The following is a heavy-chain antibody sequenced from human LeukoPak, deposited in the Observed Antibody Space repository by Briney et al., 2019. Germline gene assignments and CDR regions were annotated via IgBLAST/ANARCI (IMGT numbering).Heavy chain of an antibody. CDR2: ISYDGSNK. D-gene: IGHD3-3*01. V-gene: IGHV3-30*04. J-gene: IGHJ4*02. CDR3: ARDLFESFDY. Sequence: GGSLRLSCAASGFTFSSYAMHWVRQAPGKELEWVAVISYDGSNKYYADSVKGRFTISRDNSKNTLYLQMNSLRAEDTAVYYCARDLFESFDYWGQGTLVTVSS. CDR1: GFTFSSYA.